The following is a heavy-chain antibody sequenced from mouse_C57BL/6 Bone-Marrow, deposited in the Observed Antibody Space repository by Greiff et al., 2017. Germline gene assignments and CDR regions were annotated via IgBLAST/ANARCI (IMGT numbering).Heavy chain of an antibody. CDR3: ASVYDYDYAMDF. CDR2: INPNYGTT. V-gene: IGHV1-39*01. CDR1: GYSFTDSN. D-gene: IGHD2-4*01. J-gene: IGHJ4*01. Sequence: LVESGPELVKPGASVKISCKASGYSFTDSNMNWVTQSNGKSLEWIGVINPNYGTTSYNQKFKGKATLTVDQSSSTAYMQLNILTSADSAVYYCASVYDYDYAMDFWCQGTSVPVSA.